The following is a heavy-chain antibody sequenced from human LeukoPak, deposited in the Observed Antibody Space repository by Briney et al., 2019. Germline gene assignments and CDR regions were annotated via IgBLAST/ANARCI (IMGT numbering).Heavy chain of an antibody. J-gene: IGHJ4*02. Sequence: SQTLSLTCTVSGGSISSGSYYWGWIRQPGGKGREWIERIYTSGSTNYNPGRKSRFTITVETAKNTFTQKLSSVTAADTAVYYCARDRFGELLVDYWGQGTLVTVSS. CDR3: ARDRFGELLVDY. CDR1: GGSISSGSYY. D-gene: IGHD3-10*01. CDR2: IYTSGST. V-gene: IGHV4-61*02.